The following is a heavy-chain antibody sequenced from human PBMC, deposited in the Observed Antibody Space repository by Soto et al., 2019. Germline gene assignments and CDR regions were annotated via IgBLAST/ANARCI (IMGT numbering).Heavy chain of an antibody. CDR3: ARMTFDSYFDD. CDR1: GGSISSYY. CDR2: IYYSGST. J-gene: IGHJ4*02. V-gene: IGHV4-59*01. D-gene: IGHD2-21*02. Sequence: SETLSVTCTVSGGSISSYYWSWSRQPPGKGLEWIGYIYYSGSTNYNPSLKSRVTISVDTSKNQFSLKLSSVTAADTAVYYCARMTFDSYFDDWGQGTLLT.